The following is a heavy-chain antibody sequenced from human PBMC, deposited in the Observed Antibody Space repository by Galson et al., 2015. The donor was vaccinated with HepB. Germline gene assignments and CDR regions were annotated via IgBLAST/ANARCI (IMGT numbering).Heavy chain of an antibody. D-gene: IGHD5-18*01. CDR2: IMPILGIA. CDR3: ARDRGYSYGQRYFQH. CDR1: GGTFSSYT. V-gene: IGHV1-69*04. J-gene: IGHJ1*01. Sequence: SVKVSCKASGGTFSSYTISWVRQAPGQGLEWMGRIMPILGIANYAQKFQGRVTITADKSTSTAYMELSSLRSEDTAVYYCARDRGYSYGQRYFQHWGQGTLVTVSS.